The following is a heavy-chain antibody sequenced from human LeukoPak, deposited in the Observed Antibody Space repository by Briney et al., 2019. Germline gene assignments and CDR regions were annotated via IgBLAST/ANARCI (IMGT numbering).Heavy chain of an antibody. CDR3: ARDGGSSIAYYYYYYMDV. J-gene: IGHJ6*03. CDR1: GGSISSYY. CDR2: IYYSGST. D-gene: IGHD6-6*01. Sequence: SETLSLTCTVSGGSISSYYWSWIRQPPGKGLEWIGCIYYSGSTNYNPSLKSRVTISVDTSKNQFSLKLSSVTAADTAVYYCARDGGSSIAYYYYYYMDVWGKGTTVTVSS. V-gene: IGHV4-59*01.